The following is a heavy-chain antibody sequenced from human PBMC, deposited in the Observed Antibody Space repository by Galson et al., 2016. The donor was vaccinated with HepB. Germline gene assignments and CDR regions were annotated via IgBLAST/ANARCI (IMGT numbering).Heavy chain of an antibody. J-gene: IGHJ4*02. CDR1: GFTFSSYS. CDR2: ISNRSRYI. Sequence: SLRLSCAASGFTFSSYSMNWVRQAPGKGLEWVSSISNRSRYIYYADSVKGRFTISRDNAKNSLYLQMNSLRADDTAVYYCARWSITGTTEYFDYWGQGTLVTVSS. CDR3: ARWSITGTTEYFDY. D-gene: IGHD1-7*01. V-gene: IGHV3-21*01.